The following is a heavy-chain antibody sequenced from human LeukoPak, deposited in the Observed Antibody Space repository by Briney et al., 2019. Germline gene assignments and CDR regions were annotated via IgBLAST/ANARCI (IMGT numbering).Heavy chain of an antibody. CDR3: ARGGQYVLHYDSSSYPPRGH. J-gene: IGHJ4*02. CDR2: INPNSGGT. V-gene: IGHV1-2*02. D-gene: IGHD3-22*01. Sequence: VASVKVSCKASGYTFTGYYMHWVRQAPGQGLEWMGWINPNSGGTNYAQKFQGRVTMTRDTSISTAYMELSRLRSDDTAVYYCARGGQYVLHYDSSSYPPRGHWGQGTLVTVSS. CDR1: GYTFTGYY.